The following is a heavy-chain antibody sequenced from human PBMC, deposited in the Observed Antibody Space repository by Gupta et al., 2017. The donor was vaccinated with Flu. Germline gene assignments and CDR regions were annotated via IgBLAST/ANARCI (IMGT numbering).Heavy chain of an antibody. CDR1: GGCSSGYH. CDR3: ARAAIFGVSYYYYYYMDV. J-gene: IGHJ6*03. D-gene: IGHD3-3*01. Sequence: QVQLQPWGAGLWKPSETLSLNCVVSGGCSSGYHWRWIRQPPGEGLEWVGEISHSGSTNYNPSLKSRVSISIDTSKNQFSLKLSSVTAADTAVYYCARAAIFGVSYYYYYYMDVWGEGTTVTVSS. CDR2: ISHSGST. V-gene: IGHV4-34*01.